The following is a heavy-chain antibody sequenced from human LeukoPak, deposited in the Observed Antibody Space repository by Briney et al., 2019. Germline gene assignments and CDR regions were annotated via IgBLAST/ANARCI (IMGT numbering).Heavy chain of an antibody. D-gene: IGHD3-22*01. CDR2: ISAYNVNT. J-gene: IGHJ3*02. CDR3: ARGMIYDSSGFVAFDI. V-gene: IGHV1-18*01. Sequence: GASVKVSYKASGYTFISYGISWVRQAPGQGLEWMGGISAYNVNTNYAQKFQGRVTMTTDTSTSTAYMELRSLRSDDTAVYYCARGMIYDSSGFVAFDIWGQGTMVTVSS. CDR1: GYTFISYG.